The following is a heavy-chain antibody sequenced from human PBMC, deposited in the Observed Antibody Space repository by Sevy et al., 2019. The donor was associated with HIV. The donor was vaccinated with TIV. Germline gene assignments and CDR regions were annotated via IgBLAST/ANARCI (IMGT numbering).Heavy chain of an antibody. V-gene: IGHV3-49*03. Sequence: GGSLRLSCTTSGFTFDDYAMSWFRQAPGKGLEWVAFITRNSYEAYGGATDYGASVKGRFIISRDDSKSIAHLQMNSLKTDDTGVYYCTRGLATADTPEYYFDYWGQGTLVTVSS. D-gene: IGHD5-12*01. J-gene: IGHJ4*02. CDR1: GFTFDDYA. CDR2: ITRNSYEAYGGAT. CDR3: TRGLATADTPEYYFDY.